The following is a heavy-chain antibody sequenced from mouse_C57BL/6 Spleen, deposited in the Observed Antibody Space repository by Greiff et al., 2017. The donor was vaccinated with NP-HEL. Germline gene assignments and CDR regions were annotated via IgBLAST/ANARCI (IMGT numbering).Heavy chain of an antibody. J-gene: IGHJ4*01. CDR3: ATIYDGYYDYAMDY. D-gene: IGHD2-3*01. V-gene: IGHV5-17*01. CDR2: ISSGSSTI. Sequence: EVKLMESGGGLVKPGGSLKLSCAASGFTFSDYGMHWVRQAPEKGLEWVAYISSGSSTIYYADTVKGRFTISRDNAKNTLFLQMTSLRSEDTAMYYCATIYDGYYDYAMDYWGQGTSVTVSS. CDR1: GFTFSDYG.